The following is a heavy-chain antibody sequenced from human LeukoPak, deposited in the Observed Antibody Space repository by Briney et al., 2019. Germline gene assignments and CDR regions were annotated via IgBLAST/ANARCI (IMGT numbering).Heavy chain of an antibody. CDR1: GFTFTSYA. Sequence: GGSLRLSCAASGFTFTSYAMSWVRQAPGKGLEWVSAISSGGSTYYADSVRGRFTMSRDDSKNTLYLQMNSLRAEDTAVYYCASTFPYCGGGSCALGGQGTLVTVSS. CDR3: ASTFPYCGGGSCAL. J-gene: IGHJ4*02. D-gene: IGHD2-15*01. CDR2: ISSGGST. V-gene: IGHV3-23*01.